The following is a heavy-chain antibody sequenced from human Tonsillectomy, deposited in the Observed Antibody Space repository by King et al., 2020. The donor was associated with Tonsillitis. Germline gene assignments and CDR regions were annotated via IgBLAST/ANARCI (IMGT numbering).Heavy chain of an antibody. CDR1: GFTFSSYS. D-gene: IGHD3-22*01. CDR3: ARDAIYDSSGYYYSIDY. Sequence: VQLVESGGGLVQPGGSLRLSCAASGFTFSSYSMNWVRQAPGKGLEWVSYISSSSSTIYYADSVKGRFTISRDNAKNSLYLQMKSLRDEDTAVYYCARDAIYDSSGYYYSIDYWGQGTLVTVSS. J-gene: IGHJ4*02. CDR2: ISSSSSTI. V-gene: IGHV3-48*02.